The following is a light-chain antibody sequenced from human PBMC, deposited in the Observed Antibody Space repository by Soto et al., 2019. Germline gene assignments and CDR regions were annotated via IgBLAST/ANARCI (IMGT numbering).Light chain of an antibody. Sequence: QSVLTQPPSMSGAPGQRVTISCAGHSSNIGAGYDVQWYQQLPGTAPKLLMFGTNSRPSGVPDRFSGSKSGTSASLASTGLQAEDEADYYCGSWDSSLSAYVFATGTKVTVL. CDR3: GSWDSSLSAYV. J-gene: IGLJ1*01. CDR2: GTN. CDR1: SSNIGAGYD. V-gene: IGLV1-40*01.